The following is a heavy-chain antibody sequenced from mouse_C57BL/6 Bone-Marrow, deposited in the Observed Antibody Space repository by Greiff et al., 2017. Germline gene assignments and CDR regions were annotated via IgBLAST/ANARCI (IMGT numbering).Heavy chain of an antibody. CDR3: ARPKRARAMDY. D-gene: IGHD3-2*01. J-gene: IGHJ4*01. Sequence: VQLQQSGPELVKPGASVKISCKASGYSFTGYYMNWVKQSPEKSLEWIGEINPSTGGTTYNQKFKAKATLTVDKSSSTAYMQLKSLTSEDSAVYYCARPKRARAMDYWGQGTTVTVSS. V-gene: IGHV1-42*01. CDR1: GYSFTGYY. CDR2: INPSTGGT.